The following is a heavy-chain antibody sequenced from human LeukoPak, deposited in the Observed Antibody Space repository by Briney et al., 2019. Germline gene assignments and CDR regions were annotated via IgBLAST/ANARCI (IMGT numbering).Heavy chain of an antibody. Sequence: SETLSLTCTVSGYSISSGYYWGWIRQPPGKGLEWIGSIYHSGSTYYNPSLKSRVTISVDTSKNQFSLKLSSVTAADTAVYYCASPLLLWFGESIPDYFDYWGQGTLVTVSS. D-gene: IGHD3-10*01. CDR1: GYSISSGYY. J-gene: IGHJ4*02. CDR3: ASPLLLWFGESIPDYFDY. V-gene: IGHV4-38-2*02. CDR2: IYHSGST.